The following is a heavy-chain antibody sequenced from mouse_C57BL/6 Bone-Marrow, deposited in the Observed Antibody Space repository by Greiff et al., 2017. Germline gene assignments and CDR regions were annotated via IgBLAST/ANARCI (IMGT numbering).Heavy chain of an antibody. CDR3: ARFRYGSSYYWYFDV. CDR2: INPNNGGT. Sequence: EVKLQESGPELVKPGASVKIPCKASGYTFTDYNMDWVKQSHGKSLEWIGDINPNNGGTIYNQKFKGKATLTVDKSSSTAYMELRSLTSEDTAVYYCARFRYGSSYYWYFDVWGTGTTVTVSS. V-gene: IGHV1-18*01. CDR1: GYTFTDYN. J-gene: IGHJ1*03. D-gene: IGHD1-1*01.